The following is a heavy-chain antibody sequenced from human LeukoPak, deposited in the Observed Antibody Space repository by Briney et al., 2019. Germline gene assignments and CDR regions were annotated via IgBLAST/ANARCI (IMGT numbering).Heavy chain of an antibody. D-gene: IGHD1-26*01. J-gene: IGHJ4*02. Sequence: QTGGSLRLSCAASGFTFTRYDMYWVRQAADKGLEWVASIRYDGSNEYYVDSVKGRFTISRDNSNNTLYLQMNSLRGDDTAVYYCAKDGRAAGASLYYFDYWGQGTLVTVSS. V-gene: IGHV3-30*02. CDR3: AKDGRAAGASLYYFDY. CDR2: IRYDGSNE. CDR1: GFTFTRYD.